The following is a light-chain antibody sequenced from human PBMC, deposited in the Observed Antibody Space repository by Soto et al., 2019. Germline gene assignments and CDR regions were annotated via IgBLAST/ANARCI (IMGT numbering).Light chain of an antibody. CDR2: GAS. Sequence: EIVMTQSPATLSVSPGERATLSCRASQSVSSNLAWYQQKPGQAPRLLIYGASTRATGIPARFSGSGSGTEFTLTLSSLQSEDFAVYYGQQYNNWPPMAFGQGTKVEIK. CDR1: QSVSSN. J-gene: IGKJ1*01. V-gene: IGKV3-15*01. CDR3: QQYNNWPPMA.